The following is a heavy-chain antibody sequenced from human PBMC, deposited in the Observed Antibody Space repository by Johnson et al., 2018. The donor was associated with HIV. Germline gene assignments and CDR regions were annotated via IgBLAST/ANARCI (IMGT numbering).Heavy chain of an antibody. CDR2: ISGSGGST. V-gene: IGHV3-23*04. J-gene: IGHJ3*02. D-gene: IGHD1-26*01. CDR3: AKVIGEPGI. CDR1: GLTFSRYA. Sequence: VQLVESGGGLVQPGGSLRLSCAASGLTFSRYAMSWVRQAPGKGLEWVSSISGSGGSTYYADSVKGRFTISRVNSKNTLCLQMNSLRVEDTAVYFCAKVIGEPGIWGQGTMVTVSS.